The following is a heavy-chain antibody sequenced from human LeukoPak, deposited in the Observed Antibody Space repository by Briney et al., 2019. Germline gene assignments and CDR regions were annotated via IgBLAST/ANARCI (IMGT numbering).Heavy chain of an antibody. CDR1: GFTFSTYE. Sequence: GGSLRLSYAASGFTFSTYEMTWVRQSPGKGLEWVSYISSSGSTIYYADSVKGRFTISRDNARNSLYLQMNSLRAEDTAVYYCARKSSSWPLGYDYWGQGTLVTVSS. D-gene: IGHD6-13*01. J-gene: IGHJ4*02. CDR2: ISSSGSTI. V-gene: IGHV3-48*03. CDR3: ARKSSSWPLGYDY.